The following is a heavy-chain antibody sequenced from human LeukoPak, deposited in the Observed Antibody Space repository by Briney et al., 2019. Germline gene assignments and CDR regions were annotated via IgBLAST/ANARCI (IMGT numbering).Heavy chain of an antibody. V-gene: IGHV1-69*13. CDR1: GYTLTELS. J-gene: IGHJ5*02. D-gene: IGHD1-20*01. Sequence: ASVKVSCKVSGYTLTELSMHWVRQAPGQGLEWMGGIIPIFGTANYAQKFQGRVTITADESTSTAYMELSSLRSEDTAVYYCARDLSVVTGTTFFNVGWFDPWGQGTLVTVSS. CDR3: ARDLSVVTGTTFFNVGWFDP. CDR2: IIPIFGTA.